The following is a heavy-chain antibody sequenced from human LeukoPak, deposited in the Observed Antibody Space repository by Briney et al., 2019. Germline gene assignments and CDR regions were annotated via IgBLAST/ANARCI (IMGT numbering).Heavy chain of an antibody. CDR3: ARQFVGVVAAVD. CDR2: INPNSGGT. D-gene: IGHD2-15*01. V-gene: IGHV1-2*02. Sequence: ASVKISCKVSGYTFTGYYMHWVRKAPGQGLEWMGWINPNSGGTNYAQKFQGRVTMTRDTSISTAYMELSRLRSAGTAVYYCARQFVGVVAAVDWGRGTLVTVSS. J-gene: IGHJ4*02. CDR1: GYTFTGYY.